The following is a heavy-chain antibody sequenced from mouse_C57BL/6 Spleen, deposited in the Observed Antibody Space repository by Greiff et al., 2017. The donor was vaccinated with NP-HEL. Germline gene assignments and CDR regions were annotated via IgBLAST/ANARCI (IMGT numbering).Heavy chain of an antibody. Sequence: VQLQQPGAELVMPGASVKLSCKASGYTFTSYWMHWVKQRPGQGLEWIGEIDPSDSYTNYNQKFKGKSTLTVDKSSSTAYMQLSSLTSEDSAVYYCARGGLYGSSRDYWGQGTTLTVSS. V-gene: IGHV1-69*01. J-gene: IGHJ2*01. CDR2: IDPSDSYT. CDR1: GYTFTSYW. CDR3: ARGGLYGSSRDY. D-gene: IGHD1-1*01.